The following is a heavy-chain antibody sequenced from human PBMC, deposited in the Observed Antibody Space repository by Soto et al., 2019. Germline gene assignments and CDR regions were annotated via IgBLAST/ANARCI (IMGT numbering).Heavy chain of an antibody. CDR1: GFTFSRDW. D-gene: IGHD3-10*01. CDR3: ARGGLGNFYNDY. V-gene: IGHV3-74*01. CDR2: IKGDGTIT. J-gene: IGHJ4*02. Sequence: EVQLVESGGGVVQPGGSLRLSCAASGFTFSRDWMHWVRQSPGKRLVWVSRIKGDGTITNYADSVKGRFTTSRDNAKNTVYLQLNSLTTEDTAVYYCARGGLGNFYNDYWGQGTQVSVSS.